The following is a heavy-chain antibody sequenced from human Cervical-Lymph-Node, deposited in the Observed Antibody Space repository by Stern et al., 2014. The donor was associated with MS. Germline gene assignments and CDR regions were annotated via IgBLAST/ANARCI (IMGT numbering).Heavy chain of an antibody. J-gene: IGHJ4*02. CDR2: ISADGGRT. V-gene: IGHV3-23*04. CDR1: GFTFNTYA. Sequence: EVQLVESGGGLIQPGGSLRLSCVASGFTFNTYAMTWVRQAPGRGLEWVSVISADGGRTSYAESLKGRITISRDSSKNMVFLYMNSLRAEDTAVYYCAGYLWGTSRPGLDYWGLGTLVTVRS. CDR3: AGYLWGTSRPGLDY. D-gene: IGHD3-16*02.